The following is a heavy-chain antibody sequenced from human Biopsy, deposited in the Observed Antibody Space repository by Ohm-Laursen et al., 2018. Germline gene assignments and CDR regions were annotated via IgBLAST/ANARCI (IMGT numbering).Heavy chain of an antibody. V-gene: IGHV1-69*13. Sequence: VKISCKGPGGTFSNYGVNWVRQAPGQGLEWLGGNIPILGTGNYAQKFQNRVTVAADTSTSTATMELRSLRSDDTAVYYCATKLTGYFHHWGQGTLVIVSS. CDR2: NIPILGTG. CDR3: ATKLTGYFHH. J-gene: IGHJ1*01. CDR1: GGTFSNYG. D-gene: IGHD3-9*01.